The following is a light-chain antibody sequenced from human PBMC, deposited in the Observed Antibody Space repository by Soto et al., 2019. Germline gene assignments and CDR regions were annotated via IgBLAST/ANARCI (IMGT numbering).Light chain of an antibody. V-gene: IGLV2-14*01. CDR3: SSSTSSKPLA. CDR2: EVN. CDR1: SSDRGGYNY. J-gene: IGLJ1*01. Sequence: QSVLTQPASVSGSPGQSITISCTGTSSDRGGYNYVSWYQQHPRKAPKLMMYEVNNRPSGASNRFSGSKSGNTPSPTLSGLQPEDEADYYCSSSTSSKPLAFGTGNKVTV.